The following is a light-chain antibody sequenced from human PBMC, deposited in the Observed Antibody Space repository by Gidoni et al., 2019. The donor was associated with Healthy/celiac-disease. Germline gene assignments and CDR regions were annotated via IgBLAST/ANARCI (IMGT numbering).Light chain of an antibody. CDR2: SNN. Sequence: QSVLTQTTSESGTPGQRVTISCSGSSSNIGSNTVNWYQQLPGTAPKLLIYSNNQRPSGVPDRFSGSKSGTSASLAISGLQSEDEADYYCAAWDDSLNGYVFGTGTKVTVL. CDR3: AAWDDSLNGYV. V-gene: IGLV1-44*01. J-gene: IGLJ1*01. CDR1: SSNIGSNT.